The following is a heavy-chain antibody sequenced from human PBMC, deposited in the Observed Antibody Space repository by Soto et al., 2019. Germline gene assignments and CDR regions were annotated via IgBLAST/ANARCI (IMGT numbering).Heavy chain of an antibody. J-gene: IGHJ3*01. CDR1: GDSISSGAYY. CDR2: IYYSWTT. Sequence: PSETLSLTCTVSGDSISSGAYYWDWVRQPPGEGLEWIGSIYYSWTTSYNPSLESRVTMSLDTSNNQFFLNLTSVTAADTAVYYCARHILVNTDAFDVWGQGKLVTVSS. V-gene: IGHV4-39*01. D-gene: IGHD2-15*01. CDR3: ARHILVNTDAFDV.